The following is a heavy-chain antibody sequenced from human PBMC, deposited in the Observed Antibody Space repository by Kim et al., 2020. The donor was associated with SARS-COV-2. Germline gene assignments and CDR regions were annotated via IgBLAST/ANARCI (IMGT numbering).Heavy chain of an antibody. CDR1: GFTFNNYE. V-gene: IGHV3-33*08. D-gene: IGHD1-26*01. J-gene: IGHJ5*02. Sequence: GGSLRLSCAASGFTFNNYEMHWVRQAPGKGLEWVALICNAGSNKYYADSVKGRFTISRDNAKNSLYLQMDSLRAEDTAVYYCAKAVLRGATFRFYWMDAWGQGTPVTVSS. CDR3: AKAVLRGATFRFYWMDA. CDR2: ICNAGSNK.